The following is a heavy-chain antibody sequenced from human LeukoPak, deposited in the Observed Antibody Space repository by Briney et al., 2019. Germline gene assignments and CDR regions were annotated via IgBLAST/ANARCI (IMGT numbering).Heavy chain of an antibody. V-gene: IGHV3-7*01. CDR1: GFTFSSYW. CDR3: ARDKRYCTNGVCYSSVFDY. D-gene: IGHD2-8*01. CDR2: IKQDGSEK. J-gene: IGHJ4*02. Sequence: AGGSLRLSCAASGFTFSSYWMSWVRQAPGKGLEWVANIKQDGSEKYYVDSVKGRFTISRDNAKNSLYLQMNSLRAEDTAVYYCARDKRYCTNGVCYSSVFDYWGQGTLVTVSS.